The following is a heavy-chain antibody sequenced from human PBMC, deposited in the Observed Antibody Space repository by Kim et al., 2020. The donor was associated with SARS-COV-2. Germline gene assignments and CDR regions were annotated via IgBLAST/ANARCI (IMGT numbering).Heavy chain of an antibody. J-gene: IGHJ5*02. D-gene: IGHD5-12*01. Sequence: GGSLRLSCTASGFIFSSFAMTWVRQAPGKGLEWVSSISGSSNRMYYVDAVKGRFTISSDTSKNTLFLQMNSLRADDTDVYYCAKDGAYGSLVDTWGQGTLVTVSS. CDR1: GFIFSSFA. CDR2: ISGSSNRM. V-gene: IGHV3-23*01. CDR3: AKDGAYGSLVDT.